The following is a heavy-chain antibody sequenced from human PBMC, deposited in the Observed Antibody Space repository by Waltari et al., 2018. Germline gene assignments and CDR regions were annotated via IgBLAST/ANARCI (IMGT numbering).Heavy chain of an antibody. V-gene: IGHV4-4*07. J-gene: IGHJ6*03. Sequence: QVQLQESGPGLVKPSETLSLTCTVSGGSISSYYWSWIRQPAGKGLEWIGRIYTSGSTNYNPSLKRRVTMSVDTSKNQFSLKLSSVTAADTAVYYCTGSDTYYYYYMDVWGKGTTVTVSS. CDR3: TGSDTYYYYYMDV. D-gene: IGHD1-26*01. CDR1: GGSISSYY. CDR2: IYTSGST.